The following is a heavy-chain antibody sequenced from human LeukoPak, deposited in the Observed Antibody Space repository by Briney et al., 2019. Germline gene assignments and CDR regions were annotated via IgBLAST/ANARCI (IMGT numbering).Heavy chain of an antibody. CDR3: AKDVFGVFNYYDSSGCFDY. CDR2: ISWNSGSI. CDR1: GFTFDDYA. D-gene: IGHD3-22*01. V-gene: IGHV3-9*01. Sequence: PGGSLRLPCAASGFTFDDYAMHWVRQAPGKGLEWVSGISWNSGSIGYADSVKGRFTISRDNAKNSLYLQMNSLRAEDTALYYCAKDVFGVFNYYDSSGCFDYWGQGTLATVSS. J-gene: IGHJ4*02.